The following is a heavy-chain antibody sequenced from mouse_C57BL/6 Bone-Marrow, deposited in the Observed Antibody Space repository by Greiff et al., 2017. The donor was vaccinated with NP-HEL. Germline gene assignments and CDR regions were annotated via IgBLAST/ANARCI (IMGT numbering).Heavy chain of an antibody. CDR1: GYTFTSYG. Sequence: QVQLKQSGAELARPGASVKLSCKASGYTFTSYGISWVKQRTGQGLEWIGEIYPRSGNTYYNEKFKGKATLTADKSSSTAYMELRSLTSEDSAVYFCARRGAYYSNYEGAYWGQGTLVTVSA. V-gene: IGHV1-81*01. CDR2: IYPRSGNT. CDR3: ARRGAYYSNYEGAY. D-gene: IGHD2-5*01. J-gene: IGHJ3*01.